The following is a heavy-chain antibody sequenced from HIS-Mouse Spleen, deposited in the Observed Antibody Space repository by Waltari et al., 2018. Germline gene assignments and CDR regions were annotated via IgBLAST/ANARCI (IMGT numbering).Heavy chain of an antibody. D-gene: IGHD6-13*01. V-gene: IGHV4-39*07. CDR3: AREIPYSSSWYDWYFDL. J-gene: IGHJ2*01. CDR2: IYYSGSH. Sequence: QLQLQESGPGLVKPSETLSLTCTVSGGSISSSSYYWGWIRQPPGKGLEWSGSIYYSGSHYYNPSLKSRVTISVDTSKNQFSLKLSSVTAADTAVYYCAREIPYSSSWYDWYFDLWGRGTLVTVSS. CDR1: GGSISSSSYY.